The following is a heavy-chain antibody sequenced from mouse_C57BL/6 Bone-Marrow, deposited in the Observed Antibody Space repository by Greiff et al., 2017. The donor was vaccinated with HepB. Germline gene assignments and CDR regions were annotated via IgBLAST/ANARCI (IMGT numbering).Heavy chain of an antibody. J-gene: IGHJ2*01. V-gene: IGHV1-74*01. CDR3: ATTVVAAYYFDY. CDR2: IHPSDSDT. Sequence: VKLQQPGAELVKPGASVKVSCKASGYTFTSYWMHWVKQRPGQGLEWIGRIHPSDSDTNYNQKFKGKATLTVDKSSSTAYMQLSSLTSEDSAVYYCATTVVAAYYFDYWGQGTTLTVSS. D-gene: IGHD1-1*01. CDR1: GYTFTSYW.